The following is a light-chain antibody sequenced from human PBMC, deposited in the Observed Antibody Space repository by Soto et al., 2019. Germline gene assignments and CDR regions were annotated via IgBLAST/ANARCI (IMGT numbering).Light chain of an antibody. CDR3: QSFDTSLGRSV. CDR1: SSNIGAGFD. Sequence: QSVLTQPPSVSGARGQRVTIPCTGTSSNIGAGFDVHWYQHLPGTAPKLLIYGNNHRPSGVPDRFSGSKSGTSASLAITGLQAEDEADYSCQSFDTSLGRSVFGGGTKLTVL. V-gene: IGLV1-40*01. CDR2: GNN. J-gene: IGLJ2*01.